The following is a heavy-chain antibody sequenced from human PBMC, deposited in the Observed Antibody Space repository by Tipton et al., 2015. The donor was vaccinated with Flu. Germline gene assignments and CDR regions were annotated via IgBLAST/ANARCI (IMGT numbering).Heavy chain of an antibody. J-gene: IGHJ4*02. V-gene: IGHV5-51*03. CDR3: ARRGSGFDFDF. CDR1: GYSFNDYW. D-gene: IGHD5-12*01. CDR2: IWPGDSDT. Sequence: QLVQSGAEVKKPGESLKISCKVSGYSFNDYWIGWVRQIPGKGLEWMGIIWPGDSDTSYSLSFRGQVSMSVDKSIRTVYLHWDNMEPSDTGIYYCARRGSGFDFDFWGQGTQVTVSA.